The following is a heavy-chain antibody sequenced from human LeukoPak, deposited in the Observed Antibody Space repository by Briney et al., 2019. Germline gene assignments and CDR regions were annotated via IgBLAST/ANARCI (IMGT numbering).Heavy chain of an antibody. V-gene: IGHV1-69*13. CDR2: IIPIFGTA. Sequence: GASVKVSCKASGGTFSSYAISWVRQAPGQGLEWMGGIIPIFGTANYAQRFQGRVTITADESTSTAYMELSSLRSEDTAVYYCARAGGSSSWASYYYYYYGMDVWGQGTTVTVSS. D-gene: IGHD6-13*01. CDR1: GGTFSSYA. J-gene: IGHJ6*02. CDR3: ARAGGSSSWASYYYYYYGMDV.